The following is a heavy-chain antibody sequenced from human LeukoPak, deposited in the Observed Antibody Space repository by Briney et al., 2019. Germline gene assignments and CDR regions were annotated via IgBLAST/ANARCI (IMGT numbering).Heavy chain of an antibody. CDR2: ISAYNGNT. Sequence: ASVKVSCKASGYTFTSYEISWVRQAPGQGLEWMAWISAYNGNTNYAQNLQGRVTMTTDTSTSTAYMELRSLRSEDTAVYYCATGDGVVPAAMVGVDYYGMDVWGQGTTVTVSS. D-gene: IGHD2-2*01. CDR1: GYTFTSYE. V-gene: IGHV1-18*01. CDR3: ATGDGVVPAAMVGVDYYGMDV. J-gene: IGHJ6*02.